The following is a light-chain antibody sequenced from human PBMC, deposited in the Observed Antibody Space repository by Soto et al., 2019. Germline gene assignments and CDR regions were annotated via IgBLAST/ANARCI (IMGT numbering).Light chain of an antibody. CDR3: QPYNTGAGA. Sequence: EIVMTQSQATLSVSPGEKATHSCRASQSVSSNLDWYQQKPGQAPRLIIYGASTRATGIPARSSGSGSGTEFTLTNSSLQSEDFAVYNCQPYNTGAGALGKGTKVEIK. CDR2: GAS. J-gene: IGKJ1*01. V-gene: IGKV3-15*01. CDR1: QSVSSN.